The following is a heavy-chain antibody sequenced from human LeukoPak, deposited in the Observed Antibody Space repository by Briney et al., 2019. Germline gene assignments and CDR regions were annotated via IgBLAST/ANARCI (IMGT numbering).Heavy chain of an antibody. CDR3: ATGSTIFGYY. CDR1: GYTFTGYY. Sequence: ASVKVSCTASGYTFTGYYMHWVRQAPGQGLEWMGWINPNSGGTNYAQDFQGRVTMTRDTSISTAYMDLSRLTSDDTAVYYCATGSTIFGYYWGQGTLVTVSS. CDR2: INPNSGGT. D-gene: IGHD3-9*01. V-gene: IGHV1-2*02. J-gene: IGHJ4*02.